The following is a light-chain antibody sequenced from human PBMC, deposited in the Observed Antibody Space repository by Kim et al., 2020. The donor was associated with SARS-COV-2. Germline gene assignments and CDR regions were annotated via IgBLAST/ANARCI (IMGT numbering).Light chain of an antibody. J-gene: IGLJ3*02. V-gene: IGLV3-9*01. CDR3: QVWDSSTAV. CDR1: NIGSKN. Sequence: SYELTQPLSVSVALGQTARITCGGNNIGSKNVHWYQQKPGQAPVLVIYRDSNRPSGIPERFSGPNSGNTATLHISRAQAGDEADDYCQVWDSSTAVFGGGPQLTVL. CDR2: RDS.